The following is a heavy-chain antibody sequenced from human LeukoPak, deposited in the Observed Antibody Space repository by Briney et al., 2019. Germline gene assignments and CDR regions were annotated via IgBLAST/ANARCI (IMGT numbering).Heavy chain of an antibody. Sequence: PSETLSLTCTVSGGSISSSSYYWGWIRQPPGKGLEWIGSIYYSGSTYYNPSLKSRVTISVDTSKNQFSLKLSSVTAADTAVYYCARLSRSPDYWGQGTLVTVSS. V-gene: IGHV4-39*01. CDR3: ARLSRSPDY. J-gene: IGHJ4*02. CDR2: IYYSGST. CDR1: GGSISSSSYY. D-gene: IGHD2-15*01.